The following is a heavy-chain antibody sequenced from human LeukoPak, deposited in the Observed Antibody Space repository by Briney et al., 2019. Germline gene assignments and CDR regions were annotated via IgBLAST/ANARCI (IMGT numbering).Heavy chain of an antibody. CDR1: GFTVSSNY. D-gene: IGHD3-9*01. J-gene: IGHJ5*02. V-gene: IGHV3-66*01. Sequence: GGSLRLSCAAFGFTVSSNYMSWVRQPPGKGLEWVAVLYRAGDTYYADSVKGRFTISRDDSKNTLYLQMNTVRVENTAVYYCARDAYDNTESVRWFDPWGQGTLVTVSS. CDR3: ARDAYDNTESVRWFDP. CDR2: LYRAGDT.